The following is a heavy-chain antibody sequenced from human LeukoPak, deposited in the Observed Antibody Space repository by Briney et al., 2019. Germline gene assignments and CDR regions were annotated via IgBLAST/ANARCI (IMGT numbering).Heavy chain of an antibody. J-gene: IGHJ6*04. Sequence: PSQTLSLTCTVSGGSISSGGYYWSWIRQHPGKGLEWIGYIYYSGSTYYNPSLKSRVTISVDTSKNQFSLKLSSVTAADTAVYYCARDGHSSSWYSEYYYYYGMDVWGKGTTVTVSS. CDR2: IYYSGST. CDR3: ARDGHSSSWYSEYYYYYGMDV. CDR1: GGSISSGGYY. D-gene: IGHD6-13*01. V-gene: IGHV4-31*03.